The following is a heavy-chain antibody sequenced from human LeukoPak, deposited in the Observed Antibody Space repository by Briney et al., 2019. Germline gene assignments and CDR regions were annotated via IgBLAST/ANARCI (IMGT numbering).Heavy chain of an antibody. V-gene: IGHV1-8*01. CDR3: ARGPPKWGFDY. Sequence: ASVKVSCKASADIFTRYDINWVRQGPGLGLEWVGWMSPNSGNTGYAQKFQDRVTMARDTSISTAYMELSSLRSEDTAVYYCARGPPKWGFDYWGQGTLVIVSS. D-gene: IGHD7-27*01. J-gene: IGHJ4*02. CDR2: MSPNSGNT. CDR1: ADIFTRYD.